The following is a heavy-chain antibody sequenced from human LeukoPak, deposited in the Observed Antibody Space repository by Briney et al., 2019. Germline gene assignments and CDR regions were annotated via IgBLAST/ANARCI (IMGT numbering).Heavy chain of an antibody. CDR2: ISAYNRNT. CDR1: GGTFSSYA. CDR3: ARYYYDSSGYYPESYSAFDI. Sequence: ASVKVSFKASGGTFSSYAISWVRQAPGQGLEWMGWISAYNRNTNYAQRLQGRVTMTTDTSTSTAYMELRSLRSDDTAVYYCARYYYDSSGYYPESYSAFDIWGQGTMVTVSS. V-gene: IGHV1-18*01. D-gene: IGHD3-22*01. J-gene: IGHJ3*02.